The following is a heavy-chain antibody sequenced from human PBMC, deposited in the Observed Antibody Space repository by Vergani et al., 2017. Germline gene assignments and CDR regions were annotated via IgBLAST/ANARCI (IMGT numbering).Heavy chain of an antibody. D-gene: IGHD5-12*01. CDR3: ASEAIGSVATIRYFDY. V-gene: IGHV4-59*01. CDR2: IYYSGST. J-gene: IGHJ4*02. CDR1: GGSISSYY. Sequence: QVQLQESGPGLVKPSETLSLTCTVSGGSISSYYWSWIRQPPGKGLEWIGYIYYSGSTNYNPSLKSRVTISVDTSKNQFSLKLSSVTAADTAVYYCASEAIGSVATIRYFDYWGQGTLVTVSS.